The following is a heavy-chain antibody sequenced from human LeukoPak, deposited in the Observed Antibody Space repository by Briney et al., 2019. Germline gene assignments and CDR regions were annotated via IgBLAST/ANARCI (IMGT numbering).Heavy chain of an antibody. CDR2: IRFDGSDK. J-gene: IGHJ5*02. CDR3: AKTHSSGWYPWFDP. V-gene: IGHV3-30*02. Sequence: PGGSLRLSCAASGFTFSRYGMHWVRQAPGKGLEWVAFIRFDGSDKYYADSVKGRFTISRDNSKNTLYVQINSLRAEDTAVYYCAKTHSSGWYPWFDPWGQGTLVTVSS. D-gene: IGHD6-19*01. CDR1: GFTFSRYG.